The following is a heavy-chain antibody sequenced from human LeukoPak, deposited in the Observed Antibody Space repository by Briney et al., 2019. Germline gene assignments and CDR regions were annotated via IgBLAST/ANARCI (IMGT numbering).Heavy chain of an antibody. Sequence: SETLSLTCAVYGGSFSGYYWSWIRQPPGKGLEWIGEINHSGSTNYNPSLKSRVTISVDTSKNQLSLKLSSVTAADTAVYYCARGRGMVAFDYWGQGTLVTVSS. V-gene: IGHV4-34*01. CDR2: INHSGST. D-gene: IGHD6-13*01. J-gene: IGHJ4*02. CDR1: GGSFSGYY. CDR3: ARGRGMVAFDY.